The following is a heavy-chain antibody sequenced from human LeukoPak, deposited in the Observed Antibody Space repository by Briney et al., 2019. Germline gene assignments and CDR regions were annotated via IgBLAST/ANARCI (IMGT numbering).Heavy chain of an antibody. J-gene: IGHJ4*02. CDR3: ARLGGYYDSTPGDY. D-gene: IGHD3-22*01. Sequence: SETLSLTCAVYGGSFSGYYWSWIRQPPGEGLEWIGEINHSGSTNYNPSLKRRVTISVDTSKNQFSLKLSSVTAADTAVYYCARLGGYYDSTPGDYWGQETLVTVSS. CDR1: GGSFSGYY. CDR2: INHSGST. V-gene: IGHV4-34*01.